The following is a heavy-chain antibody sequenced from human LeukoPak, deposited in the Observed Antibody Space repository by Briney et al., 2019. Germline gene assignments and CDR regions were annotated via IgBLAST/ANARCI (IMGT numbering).Heavy chain of an antibody. CDR3: VKDNGRWFDP. V-gene: IGHV4-30-2*02. CDR2: IYHSGST. D-gene: IGHD1-26*01. CDR1: GGSISSGGYY. Sequence: IPSETLSLTCTVSGGSISSGGYYWSWIRQPPGKGLEWIGYIYHSGSTYYNPSLKSRVTISVDRSKNQFSLKLSSVTAADTAIYYCVKDNGRWFDPWGQGTLVIVSS. J-gene: IGHJ5*02.